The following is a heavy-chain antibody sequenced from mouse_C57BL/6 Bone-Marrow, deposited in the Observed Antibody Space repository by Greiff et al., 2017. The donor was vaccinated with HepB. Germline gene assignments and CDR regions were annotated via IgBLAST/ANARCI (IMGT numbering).Heavy chain of an antibody. CDR2: INPSNGGT. CDR1: GYTFTSYW. J-gene: IGHJ1*03. V-gene: IGHV1-53*01. CDR3: AVSNYPSYWDFDF. D-gene: IGHD2-5*01. Sequence: QVQLQQPGTELVKPGASVKLSCKASGYTFTSYWMHWVKQRPAQGLEWIGNINPSNGGTNYNEKFKSKATLTVDKSSSTAYMQLSSLTSEDSAVYYCAVSNYPSYWDFDFWGTGTTVTVSS.